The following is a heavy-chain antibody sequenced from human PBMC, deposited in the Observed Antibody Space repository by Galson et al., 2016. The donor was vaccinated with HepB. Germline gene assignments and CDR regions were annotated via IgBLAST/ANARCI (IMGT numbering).Heavy chain of an antibody. CDR1: GFTFSNYG. Sequence: SLRLSCAASGFTFSNYGMHWVRQTPGKGLEWVALIWDGGSKKYYADSVKGRFTISRDNSKNTLYLQMDSLRAEDTAVYYCARDKMRWLQLVYFLDHWGQGTLVTVSS. CDR3: ARDKMRWLQLVYFLDH. CDR2: IWDGGSKK. J-gene: IGHJ4*02. D-gene: IGHD5-24*01. V-gene: IGHV3-33*01.